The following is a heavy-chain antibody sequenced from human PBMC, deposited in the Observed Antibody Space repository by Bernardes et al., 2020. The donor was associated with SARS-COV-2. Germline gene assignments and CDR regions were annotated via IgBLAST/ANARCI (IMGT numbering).Heavy chain of an antibody. CDR2: ISGSGGST. CDR3: AKSGWDIVVVPGVWCRYYGMDV. Sequence: GGSLRLSCAASGFTFSSYAMSWVRQAPGKGLEWVSAISGSGGSTYYADSVKGRFTISRDNSKNTLYLKMNSLRAEDTAVYYCAKSGWDIVVVPGVWCRYYGMDVWGQGTTVTVSS. CDR1: GFTFSSYA. J-gene: IGHJ6*02. V-gene: IGHV3-23*01. D-gene: IGHD2-2*01.